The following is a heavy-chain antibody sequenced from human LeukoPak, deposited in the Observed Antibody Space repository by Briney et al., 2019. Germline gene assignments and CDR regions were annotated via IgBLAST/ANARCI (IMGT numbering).Heavy chain of an antibody. CDR3: AQSYDSGGYPLGDY. D-gene: IGHD3-22*01. CDR2: IGAGATSK. V-gene: IGHV3-23*01. CDR1: GFTGPSSA. J-gene: IGHJ4*02. Sequence: GGSLRLSCTASGFTGPSSAMAWVRQAPGKGLEWVSHIGAGATSKYYADSVKGWFTISRDYSRKTVYLQMNSLRAEDTAVYYCAQSYDSGGYPLGDYWGQGTLVTVSS.